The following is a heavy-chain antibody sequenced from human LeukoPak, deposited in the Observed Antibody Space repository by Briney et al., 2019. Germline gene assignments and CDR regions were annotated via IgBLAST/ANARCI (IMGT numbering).Heavy chain of an antibody. CDR3: AKDLRGVDY. CDR1: GFGLSAHA. D-gene: IGHD3-10*01. J-gene: IGHJ4*02. V-gene: IGHV3-48*02. CDR2: ISSGSSTI. Sequence: PGRSLRLSCAATGFGLSAHAMNWVRQAPGKGLEWISYISSGSSTIYYADSVLGRFTISKDDSRNFLYLEMNSLRDEDTAVYYCAKDLRGVDYWGQGTLVTVSS.